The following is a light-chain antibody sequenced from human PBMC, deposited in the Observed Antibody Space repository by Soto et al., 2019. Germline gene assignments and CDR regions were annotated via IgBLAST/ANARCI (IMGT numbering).Light chain of an antibody. CDR2: SNN. CDR3: AAWDDSLNGLV. J-gene: IGLJ3*02. Sequence: QSVLTQPPSASGTPGQRVTISCSGSSSNIGINTVNWYQQLPGTAPKLLIYSNNQRSSGVPDRFSGSKSGTSASLAISWLQSEDEADYYCAAWDDSLNGLVFGGGTKLTVL. CDR1: SSNIGINT. V-gene: IGLV1-44*01.